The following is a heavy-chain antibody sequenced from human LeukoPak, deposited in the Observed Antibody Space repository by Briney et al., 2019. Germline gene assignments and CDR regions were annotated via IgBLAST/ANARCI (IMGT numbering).Heavy chain of an antibody. Sequence: GASVKVSCTASGYTFTGYYMHWVRQAPGQGLEWMGWINPNSGGTNYAQKFQGRVTMTRDTSISTAYMELSRLRSDDTAVYYCARDPAGRRYCSSTSCRASLFDPWGQGTLVTVSS. V-gene: IGHV1-2*02. CDR3: ARDPAGRRYCSSTSCRASLFDP. J-gene: IGHJ5*02. CDR2: INPNSGGT. CDR1: GYTFTGYY. D-gene: IGHD2-2*01.